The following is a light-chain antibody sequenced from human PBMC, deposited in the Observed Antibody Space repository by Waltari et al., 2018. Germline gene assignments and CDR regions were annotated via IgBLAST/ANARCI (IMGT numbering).Light chain of an antibody. CDR2: SAS. V-gene: IGKV3-11*01. J-gene: IGKJ2*03. CDR1: KSVSSY. Sequence: VILTQSPATLSLSPGERATLSCRASKSVSSYLAWYQQKPGQAPRLLIHSASSRATGIPERFSGSGSGTEFTLTISSLEPEDVGVYHCYQHSSGYSFGQGTKVEIK. CDR3: YQHSSGYS.